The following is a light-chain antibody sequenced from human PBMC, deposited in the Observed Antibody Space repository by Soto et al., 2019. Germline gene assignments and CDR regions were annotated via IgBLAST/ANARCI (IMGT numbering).Light chain of an antibody. V-gene: IGKV3-20*01. J-gene: IGKJ1*01. CDR2: GAS. CDR1: QSVSNNY. Sequence: DIVWTLSPGTLSLSPGERATLSCRASQSVSNNYLAWYQQKPGQAPRLLIYGASNRATGIPDRFSGSGSGTDFTLTISRLEPEDFAVYYCQQYGSSGTVGQGGKVAIK. CDR3: QQYGSSGT.